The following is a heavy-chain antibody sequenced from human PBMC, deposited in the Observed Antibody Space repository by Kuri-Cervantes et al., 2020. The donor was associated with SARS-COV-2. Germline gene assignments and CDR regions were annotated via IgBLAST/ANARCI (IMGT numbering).Heavy chain of an antibody. CDR2: ISSSSTI. J-gene: IGHJ4*02. Sequence: GESLKISCAASGFTFSSYSMNWVRQAPGKGLEWVSYISSSSTIYYADSVKGRFTISRDNAKNSLYLQMNSLRAEDTAVYYCAKSAALRFLEWLSHWGQGTLVTVSS. CDR3: AKSAALRFLEWLSH. D-gene: IGHD3-3*01. CDR1: GFTFSSYS. V-gene: IGHV3-48*01.